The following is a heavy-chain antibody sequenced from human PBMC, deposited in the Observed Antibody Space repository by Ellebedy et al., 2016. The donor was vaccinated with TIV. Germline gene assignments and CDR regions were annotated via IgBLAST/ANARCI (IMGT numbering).Heavy chain of an antibody. J-gene: IGHJ4*02. CDR1: GFTFSSYD. Sequence: PGGSLRLSCAASGFTFSSYDMHWVRQRTGKGLEWVSAISTAGDTYYPGSVKGRFTISRENAKNSMSLQMNSLRAEDTAVYYCAKDHGAYGDRLKYFDYWGQGTLVTVSS. V-gene: IGHV3-13*01. D-gene: IGHD4-17*01. CDR2: ISTAGDT. CDR3: AKDHGAYGDRLKYFDY.